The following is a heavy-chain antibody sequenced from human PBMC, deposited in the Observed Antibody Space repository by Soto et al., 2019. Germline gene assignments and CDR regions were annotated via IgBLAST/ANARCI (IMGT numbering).Heavy chain of an antibody. CDR1: GFTFSSYA. CDR2: ISYDGSNK. CDR3: ARPPSVGIAAAYFDY. J-gene: IGHJ4*02. D-gene: IGHD6-13*01. Sequence: GGSLRLSCAASGFTFSSYAMHWVRQAPGKGLEWVAVISYDGSNKYYADSVKGRFTISRDNSKNTLYLQMNSLRAEDTAVYYCARPPSVGIAAAYFDYWGQGTLVTVSS. V-gene: IGHV3-30-3*01.